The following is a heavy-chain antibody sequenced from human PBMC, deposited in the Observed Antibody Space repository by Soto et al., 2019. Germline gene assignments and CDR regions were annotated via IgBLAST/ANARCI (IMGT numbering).Heavy chain of an antibody. CDR3: AGGDSGSYYIFDY. Sequence: QVQLVQSGAEVKKPGASVKVSCKASGYTFTSYAMHWVRQAPGQRLEWMGWINAGNGNTKYSQKFQGRVTITRDTSASTAYMGLSSLRSEDTAVYYWAGGDSGSYYIFDYWGQGTLVTVSS. CDR2: INAGNGNT. J-gene: IGHJ4*02. CDR1: GYTFTSYA. D-gene: IGHD1-26*01. V-gene: IGHV1-3*01.